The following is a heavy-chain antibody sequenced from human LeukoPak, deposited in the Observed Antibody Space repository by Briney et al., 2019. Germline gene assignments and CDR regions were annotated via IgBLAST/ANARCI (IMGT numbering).Heavy chain of an antibody. Sequence: PSETLSLTCTVSGGSISSYYWSWNRQPPGKGLEWIGYIYYSGSTNYNPSLKSRVTISVDTSKNQFSLKLSSVTAADTAVYYCARSYSYGYRMFDYWGQGTLVTVSS. CDR1: GGSISSYY. V-gene: IGHV4-59*08. D-gene: IGHD5-18*01. CDR3: ARSYSYGYRMFDY. CDR2: IYYSGST. J-gene: IGHJ4*02.